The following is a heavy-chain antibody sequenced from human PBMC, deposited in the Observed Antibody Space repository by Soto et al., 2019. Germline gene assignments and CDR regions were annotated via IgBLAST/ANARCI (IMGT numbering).Heavy chain of an antibody. CDR1: GGSISSGDYY. J-gene: IGHJ6*02. V-gene: IGHV4-30-4*01. D-gene: IGHD3-22*01. CDR2: IYYSGST. CDR3: ARASSMIVVVPTAYGMDV. Sequence: SETLSLTCTVSGGSISSGDYYWSWIRQPPGKGLEWIGYIYYSGSTYYNPSLKSRVTISVDTSKNQFSLKLGSVTAADTAVYYCARASSMIVVVPTAYGMDVWGQGTTVTVSS.